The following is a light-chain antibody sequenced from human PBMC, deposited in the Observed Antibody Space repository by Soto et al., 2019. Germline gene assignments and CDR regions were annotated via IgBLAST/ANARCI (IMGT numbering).Light chain of an antibody. V-gene: IGKV3-20*01. CDR3: QQYNNWPPWT. CDR2: GAS. Sequence: EIVLTQSPGTLSLSPGERATLSCRASQSVSSSYLAWYQQKPGPAPRLLIYGASSRATGIPDRFSGSGSGTEFTLTISSLQSEDFAVYYCQQYNNWPPWTFGQGTKVDI. J-gene: IGKJ1*01. CDR1: QSVSSSY.